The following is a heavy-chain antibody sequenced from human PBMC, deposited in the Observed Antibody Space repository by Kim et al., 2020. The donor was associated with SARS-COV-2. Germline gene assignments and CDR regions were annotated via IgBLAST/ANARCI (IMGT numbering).Heavy chain of an antibody. CDR3: ARHSSPSYIGRY. D-gene: IGHD6-6*01. CDR1: GYSFTGYW. J-gene: IGHJ1*01. CDR2: IDPSDSYT. V-gene: IGHV5-10-1*01. Sequence: GESLKISCKGSGYSFTGYWISWVRQMPGKSLEWMGRIDPSDSYTNFSPSFQGHVTISADKSIGTAYLQWSSLKASDTAMYYCARHSSPSYIGRYWGQGTLVTVSS.